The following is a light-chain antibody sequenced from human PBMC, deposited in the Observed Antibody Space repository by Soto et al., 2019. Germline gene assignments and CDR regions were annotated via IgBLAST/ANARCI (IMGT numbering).Light chain of an antibody. J-gene: IGKJ1*01. CDR3: QQYNSYSKT. Sequence: DIQMTQSPSTLSASVGDRVTITCRASQSISNWLAWYQQKPGKAPKLLIYKASSLESGVPSRFSGSGSGTEFTLTIISLQPDDFATYYCQQYNSYSKTFGQGTKVEIK. CDR2: KAS. CDR1: QSISNW. V-gene: IGKV1-5*03.